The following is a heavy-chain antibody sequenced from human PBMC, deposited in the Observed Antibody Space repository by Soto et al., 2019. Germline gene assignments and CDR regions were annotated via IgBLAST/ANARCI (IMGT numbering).Heavy chain of an antibody. J-gene: IGHJ4*02. CDR2: IYASGSP. CDR1: VDSMSSYY. Sequence: PSETLSLTCTVSVDSMSSYYWSWVRQPPGHELEWIGYIYASGSPYYNPSLRSRVTISADTSKNQISLKLTSPTAADTAVYYCARGVGSSPPRYWGRGTLVTVSS. V-gene: IGHV4-59*01. D-gene: IGHD1-26*01. CDR3: ARGVGSSPPRY.